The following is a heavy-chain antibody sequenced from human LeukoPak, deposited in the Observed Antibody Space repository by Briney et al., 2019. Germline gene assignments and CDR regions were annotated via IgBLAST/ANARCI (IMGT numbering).Heavy chain of an antibody. J-gene: IGHJ4*02. CDR3: AKDRSNWNWYYFDY. V-gene: IGHV3-33*06. CDR1: GFTFSSYG. Sequence: GRSLRLSCAASGFTFSSYGMHWVRQAPGKGLEWVAVIWYDGSNKYYADSVKGRFTISRDNSKNTLYLQMNSLRAEDTAVYYCAKDRSNWNWYYFDYWGQGTLVTVSS. CDR2: IWYDGSNK. D-gene: IGHD1-7*01.